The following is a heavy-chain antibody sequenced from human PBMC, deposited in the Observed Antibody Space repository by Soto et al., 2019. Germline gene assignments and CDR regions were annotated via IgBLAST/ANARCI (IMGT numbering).Heavy chain of an antibody. Sequence: QVQLVQSGAEVKQPGASVKISCKTSGYTFTSYYVHWVRQAPGQGLEWMGIIRPHGGSRAYAQKFQGRGSMTMDTPTTTVHMELSSLRSDDTAVYYCARGEGRAADERDWGQGTLVTASS. CDR1: GYTFTSYY. J-gene: IGHJ4*02. V-gene: IGHV1-46*01. CDR2: IRPHGGSR. D-gene: IGHD2-15*01. CDR3: ARGEGRAADERD.